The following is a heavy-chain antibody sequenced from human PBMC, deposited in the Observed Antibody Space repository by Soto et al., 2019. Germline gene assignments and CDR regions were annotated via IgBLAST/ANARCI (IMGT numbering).Heavy chain of an antibody. D-gene: IGHD2-2*01. CDR3: ARDGCSSTSCYYYYGMDV. J-gene: IGHJ6*02. V-gene: IGHV1-2*04. CDR1: GYTFTGYY. Sequence: ASVKVSCKASGYTFTGYYMHWVRQAPGQGLAWMGWITPNSGGKNYAQKFQGWVTMTRDTSISTAYMELRRLRSDDTAVYYCARDGCSSTSCYYYYGMDVWGQGTTVTVSS. CDR2: ITPNSGGK.